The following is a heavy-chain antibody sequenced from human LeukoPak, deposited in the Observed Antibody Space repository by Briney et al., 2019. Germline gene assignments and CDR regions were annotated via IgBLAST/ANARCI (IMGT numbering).Heavy chain of an antibody. CDR1: GFTFSSYA. Sequence: GGSLRLSCAASGFTFSSYAMSWVRQAPGKGLEWVAYIKQDGSEKYYMDSVKGRFTISRDNAKNSLYLQMNSLRAEDTALYYCAKDGYYDSTGYIDYWGRGTVVTVSS. D-gene: IGHD3-22*01. CDR2: IKQDGSEK. V-gene: IGHV3-7*03. J-gene: IGHJ4*02. CDR3: AKDGYYDSTGYIDY.